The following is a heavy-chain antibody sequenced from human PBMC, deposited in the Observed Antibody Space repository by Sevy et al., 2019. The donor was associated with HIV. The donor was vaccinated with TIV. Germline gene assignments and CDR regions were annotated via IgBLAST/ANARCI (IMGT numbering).Heavy chain of an antibody. J-gene: IGHJ4*02. CDR2: IWYDESNK. CDR3: ARDGEYCTNGVCSWGLFDY. CDR1: GFTFSSYG. V-gene: IGHV3-33*01. D-gene: IGHD2-8*01. Sequence: GGSLGLSCAVSGFTFSSYGMHWVRQAPGKGLEWVAGIWYDESNKYYADSVKGRFTISRDNSKNTLYLQMNSLRAEDTAVYYCARDGEYCTNGVCSWGLFDYWGQGTLVTVSS.